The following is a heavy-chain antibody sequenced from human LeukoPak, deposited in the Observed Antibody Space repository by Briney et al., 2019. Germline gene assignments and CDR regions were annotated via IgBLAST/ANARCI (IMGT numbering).Heavy chain of an antibody. CDR1: GFTFSSYA. CDR2: ISGSGGST. V-gene: IGHV3-23*01. J-gene: IGHJ4*02. D-gene: IGHD5-12*01. Sequence: GGSLRLSCAASGFTFSSYAMSWVRQAPGKGLEWVSAISGSGGSTYYADSVKGRFTISRDNSKNTLYLQMNSLRAEDTAVYYCAIRPNLRGYSGYDSYWGQGTLVTVSS. CDR3: AIRPNLRGYSGYDSY.